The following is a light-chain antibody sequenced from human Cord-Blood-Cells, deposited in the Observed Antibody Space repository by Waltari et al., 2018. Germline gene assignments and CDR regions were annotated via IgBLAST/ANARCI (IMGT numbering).Light chain of an antibody. CDR3: VLYMGSGISV. CDR1: PAPASPSYY. Sequence: QPVLTQEPSFSVSPGGTVTPPCGLSPAPASPSYYPTCYQQTPGQAPRTLIYSTNTRSSGVPDRFSGSILGNKAALTITGAQADDESDYYCVLYMGSGISVFGGGTKLTVL. V-gene: IGLV8-61*01. J-gene: IGLJ3*02. CDR2: STN.